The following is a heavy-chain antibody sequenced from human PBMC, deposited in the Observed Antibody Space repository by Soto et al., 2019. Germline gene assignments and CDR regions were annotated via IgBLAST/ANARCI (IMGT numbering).Heavy chain of an antibody. CDR2: IYYSGST. CDR1: GGSISSYY. Sequence: PSETLSLTCTVSGGSISSYYWSWIRQPPGKGLEWIGYIYYSGSTNYNPSLKSRVTISVDTSKNQFSLKLSSVTAADTAVYYCARSYGSCFDYWGQGHLVTVSP. CDR3: ARSYGSCFDY. V-gene: IGHV4-59*08. J-gene: IGHJ4*02. D-gene: IGHD5-18*01.